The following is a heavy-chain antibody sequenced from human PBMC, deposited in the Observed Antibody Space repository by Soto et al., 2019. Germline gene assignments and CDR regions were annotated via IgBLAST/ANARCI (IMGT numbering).Heavy chain of an antibody. CDR2: MSRTGENT. CDR1: GFTFSVYA. CDR3: AKDQSNSNPLYYFDF. V-gene: IGHV3-23*01. Sequence: GGSLRLSCAASGFTFSVYAMTWVRQSPGKGLEWVSSMSRTGENTYYADSVKGRFTISRDNSKNTLYLQMNSLRDEDTAIYYCAKDQSNSNPLYYFDFWGPGTLVTVSS. D-gene: IGHD3-22*01. J-gene: IGHJ4*02.